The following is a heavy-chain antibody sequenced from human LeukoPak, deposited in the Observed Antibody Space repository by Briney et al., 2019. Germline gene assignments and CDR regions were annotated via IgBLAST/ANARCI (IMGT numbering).Heavy chain of an antibody. CDR2: INPNTGGT. Sequence: ASVKVSCKASGYIFTGYYIHWVRQAPGQGLEWMGWINPNTGGTNYAQKFQGRVSMTRDTSISTAYMEVNRLRSDDTAVYYCASISYSSSSVYYYYYMDVWGKGTTVTVSS. D-gene: IGHD6-6*01. CDR1: GYIFTGYY. CDR3: ASISYSSSSVYYYYYMDV. V-gene: IGHV1-2*02. J-gene: IGHJ6*03.